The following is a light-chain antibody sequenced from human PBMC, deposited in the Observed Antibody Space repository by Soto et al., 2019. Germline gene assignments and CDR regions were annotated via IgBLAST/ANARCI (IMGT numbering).Light chain of an antibody. Sequence: DIQMTQSPSSLSASVGDRVTITCRASQNIVNYLNWYQRKPGKAPKLLIYGASSLQRGVPSRFSGSGPGTDFTLTISTLQPEDFATFYCQQSYSVPLTFGRGTKVEIK. J-gene: IGKJ4*01. CDR2: GAS. CDR1: QNIVNY. V-gene: IGKV1-39*01. CDR3: QQSYSVPLT.